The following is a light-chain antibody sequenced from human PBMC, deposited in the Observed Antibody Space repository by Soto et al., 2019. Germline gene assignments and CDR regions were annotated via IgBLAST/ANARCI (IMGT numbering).Light chain of an antibody. V-gene: IGKV1-5*03. Sequence: DIQMTQSPSTLSRSVGDRVTITCRASQTISSWLAWYQQKPGKAPKLLIYKASSLESGVPSRFSGSGSGTEFTLTISSLQPDDFATYYCQQYNSYRTFGQGTKVDIK. J-gene: IGKJ1*01. CDR1: QTISSW. CDR3: QQYNSYRT. CDR2: KAS.